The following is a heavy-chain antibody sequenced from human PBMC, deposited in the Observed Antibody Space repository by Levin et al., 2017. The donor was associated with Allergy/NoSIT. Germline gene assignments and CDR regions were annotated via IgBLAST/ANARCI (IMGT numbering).Heavy chain of an antibody. J-gene: IGHJ5*02. D-gene: IGHD3-16*02. CDR3: ARDRSNYDYVWGSYRPPPWFDP. CDR2: ISYDGSNK. V-gene: IGHV3-30*04. Sequence: GGSLRLSCAASGFTFSSYAMHWVRQAPGKGLEWVAVISYDGSNKYYADSVKGRFTISRDNSKNTLYLQMNSLRAEDTAVYYCARDRSNYDYVWGSYRPPPWFDPWGQGTLVTVSS. CDR1: GFTFSSYA.